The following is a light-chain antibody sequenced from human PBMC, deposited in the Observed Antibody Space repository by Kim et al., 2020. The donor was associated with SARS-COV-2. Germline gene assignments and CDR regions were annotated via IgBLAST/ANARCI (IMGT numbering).Light chain of an antibody. CDR1: QGISNS. CDR3: QRYNSAPPT. Sequence: ASVGDRVTITCRASQGISNSLAWYQQRTGKVPNLLIYGASTLQSGVPSRFSVSASGTDFTLSISSLQPEDVATYYCQRYNSAPPTFGQGAKVDIK. CDR2: GAS. V-gene: IGKV1-27*01. J-gene: IGKJ1*01.